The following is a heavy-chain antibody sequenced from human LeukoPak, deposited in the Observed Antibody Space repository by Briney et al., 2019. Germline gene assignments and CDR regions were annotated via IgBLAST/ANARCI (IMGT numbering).Heavy chain of an antibody. CDR1: VGTFNTYG. CDR3: ARDAPGIKYYYGMDV. CDR2: IIPIFGTA. J-gene: IGHJ6*02. D-gene: IGHD3-10*01. V-gene: IGHV1-69*13. Sequence: GASVKVSCKASVGTFNTYGISWVRQAPGQGLEWMGGIIPIFGTANYAQKFQGRVTITADESTSTAYMELSSLRSEDTAVYYCARDAPGIKYYYGMDVWGQGTTVTVSS.